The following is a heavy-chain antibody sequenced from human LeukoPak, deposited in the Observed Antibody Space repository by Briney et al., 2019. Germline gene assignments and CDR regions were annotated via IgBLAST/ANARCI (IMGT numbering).Heavy chain of an antibody. CDR1: GFTFSSYS. J-gene: IGHJ4*02. CDR3: ARDLQLAFDY. D-gene: IGHD1-1*01. CDR2: ISSSSSYI. Sequence: GGSLRLSCAASGFTFSSYSMNWVRQAPGKGLEWASSISSSSSYIYYADSVKGRFTISRDNAKNSLYLQMNSLRAEDTAVYYCARDLQLAFDYWGQGTLVTVSS. V-gene: IGHV3-21*01.